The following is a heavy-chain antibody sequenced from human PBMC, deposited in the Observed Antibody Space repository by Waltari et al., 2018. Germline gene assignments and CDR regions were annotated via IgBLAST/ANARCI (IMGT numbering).Heavy chain of an antibody. CDR1: GDSLFTTSVA. CDR2: TYYRSQWRN. Sequence: QVQLQQSGPGLVKPSKTLSLTCAVSGDSLFTTSVAWNWIRQSPSRGLEWLGRTYYRSQWRNDYALSVKGRITVNPDTSKNHFSLQLDSVTPDDTAVYYCARGKFTAFDIWGQGTMVTVSS. V-gene: IGHV6-1*01. J-gene: IGHJ3*02. CDR3: ARGKFTAFDI.